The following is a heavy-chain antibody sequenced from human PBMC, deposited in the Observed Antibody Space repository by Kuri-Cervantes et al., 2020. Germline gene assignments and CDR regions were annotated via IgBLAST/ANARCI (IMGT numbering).Heavy chain of an antibody. J-gene: IGHJ5*02. CDR1: GGSISSGGYS. Sequence: SETLSLTCAVSGGSISSGGYSWSWIRQPPGKGLEWIGYIYHSGSTYYNPSLKSRVTISVDKSKNQFSLKLSSVTAADTAVYYCARAGPWLANWFDPWGQGTLVTVSS. V-gene: IGHV4-30-2*01. CDR3: ARAGPWLANWFDP. D-gene: IGHD6-19*01. CDR2: IYHSGST.